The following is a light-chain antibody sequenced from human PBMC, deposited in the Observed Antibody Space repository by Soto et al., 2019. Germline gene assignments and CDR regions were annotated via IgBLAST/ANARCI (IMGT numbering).Light chain of an antibody. CDR2: EFS. CDR1: SSDVGSYNL. CDR3: CSCAGSSTLNYV. J-gene: IGLJ1*01. Sequence: QSVLTQPASVSGSPGQSITISCTGTSSDVGSYNLVSWYQQHPGKAPKLMIYEFSKRPSGVSNRFSGSKSGNTASLTISGLQAEDEADYYCCSCAGSSTLNYVFGTGTKFTVL. V-gene: IGLV2-23*02.